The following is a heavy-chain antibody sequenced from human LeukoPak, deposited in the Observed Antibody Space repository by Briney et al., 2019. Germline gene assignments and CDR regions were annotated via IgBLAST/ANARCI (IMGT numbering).Heavy chain of an antibody. Sequence: PGGSLRLSCAASGFTFSSYAMSWVRQAPGKGLEWVSAISGSGGSTYYADSVKGRFTISRDNSKNTLYLQMNSLRAEDTAVYYCARSSGGSYSFDYWGQGTLVTVSS. J-gene: IGHJ4*02. D-gene: IGHD1-26*01. V-gene: IGHV3-23*01. CDR2: ISGSGGST. CDR1: GFTFSSYA. CDR3: ARSSGGSYSFDY.